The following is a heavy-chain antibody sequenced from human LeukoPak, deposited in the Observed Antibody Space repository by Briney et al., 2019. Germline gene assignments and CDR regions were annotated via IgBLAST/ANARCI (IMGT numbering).Heavy chain of an antibody. Sequence: NPGGSLRLSCAASGFTFSSHSMNWVRQAPGKGLEWVSSISPSGNYIYYADSVEGRFTISRDNAKSSLYLQMNSLRAEDTAVYYCARDLSSSTSCYSYWGQGTLVTVSS. CDR2: ISPSGNYI. D-gene: IGHD2-2*01. CDR1: GFTFSSHS. J-gene: IGHJ4*02. V-gene: IGHV3-21*01. CDR3: ARDLSSSTSCYSY.